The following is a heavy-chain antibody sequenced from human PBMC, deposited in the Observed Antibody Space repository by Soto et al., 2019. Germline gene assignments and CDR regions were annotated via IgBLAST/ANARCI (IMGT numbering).Heavy chain of an antibody. V-gene: IGHV3-21*01. Sequence: PGGSLRLSCAASGFTFSSYSMNWVRQAPGKGLEWVSSISSSSSYIYYADSVRGRFTISRDNAKNSLYLQMNSLRAEDTAVYYCARVRGVIPHAFDIWGQGTMVTVSS. J-gene: IGHJ3*02. CDR1: GFTFSSYS. CDR2: ISSSSSYI. D-gene: IGHD3-10*01. CDR3: ARVRGVIPHAFDI.